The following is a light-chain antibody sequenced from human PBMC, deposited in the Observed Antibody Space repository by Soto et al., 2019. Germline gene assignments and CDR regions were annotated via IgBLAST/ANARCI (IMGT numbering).Light chain of an antibody. CDR3: QQYGSSVWT. J-gene: IGKJ1*01. V-gene: IGKV3-20*01. CDR2: SAS. CDR1: QTVPSNY. Sequence: EIVLTQSPGTLSLSPGERATLSCRASQTVPSNYLAWYLQKSGQTPRLLIYSASRRATGIPDRFSGSGSGTDFTLTISRLEPEDSAVYYCQQYGSSVWTFGQGTKVEIK.